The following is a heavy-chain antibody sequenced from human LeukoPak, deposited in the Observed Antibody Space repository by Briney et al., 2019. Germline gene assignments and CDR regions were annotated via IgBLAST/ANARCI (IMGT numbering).Heavy chain of an antibody. V-gene: IGHV3-21*04. CDR1: GFAFESFT. CDR3: AKGLFSAYDKYLDS. Sequence: SGGSLRLSCAGSGFAFESFTMTWVRQAPGKGLEWVSLISDTGRDINYADSVRGRFTISRDNTKNSLFLQMDGLRVEGTAIYYCAKGLFSAYDKYLDSWGQGTLVTVSS. J-gene: IGHJ4*02. CDR2: ISDTGRDI. D-gene: IGHD5-12*01.